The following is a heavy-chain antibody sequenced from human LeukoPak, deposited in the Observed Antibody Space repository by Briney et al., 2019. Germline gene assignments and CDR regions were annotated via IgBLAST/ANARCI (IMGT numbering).Heavy chain of an antibody. CDR3: ARDNGPGYDILTGYYRGFGY. CDR1: GYTFTSYG. D-gene: IGHD3-9*01. Sequence: ASVKVSCKASGYTFTSYGISWVRQAPGQGLEWMGWISAYNGNTNYAQKLQGRVTMTTDTSTSTAYMELRSLRSDDTAVYYCARDNGPGYDILTGYYRGFGYWGQGTLVTVSS. CDR2: ISAYNGNT. V-gene: IGHV1-18*01. J-gene: IGHJ4*02.